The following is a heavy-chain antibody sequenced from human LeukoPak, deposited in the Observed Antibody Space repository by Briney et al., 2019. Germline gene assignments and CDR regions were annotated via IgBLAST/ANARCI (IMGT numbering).Heavy chain of an antibody. CDR1: DGAISSSSYY. CDR2: IYYSGST. V-gene: IGHV4-39*01. CDR3: ARTFGYSYGYLDY. Sequence: SETLSLTCSVSDGAISSSSYYWCWIRQPPGRRLWWIGSIYYSGSTYYNSSLKSRVTISVDTSKNQFSLKLSSVTAADTAVYYCARTFGYSYGYLDYWGQGTLVTVSS. D-gene: IGHD5-18*01. J-gene: IGHJ4*02.